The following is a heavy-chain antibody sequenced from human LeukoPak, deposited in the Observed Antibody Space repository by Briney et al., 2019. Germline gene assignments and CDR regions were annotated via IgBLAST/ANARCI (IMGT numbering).Heavy chain of an antibody. D-gene: IGHD2-2*02. J-gene: IGHJ6*04. V-gene: IGHV1-69*13. Sequence: SVKVSCKASGGTFSSYAISWVRQAPGQGLEWMGGIIPIFGTANYAQKFQGRVTITADESTSTAYMELSSLRSEDTAVYYCATRSGYCSSTSCYTWYYYYGMDVWGKGTTVTVFS. CDR2: IIPIFGTA. CDR1: GGTFSSYA. CDR3: ATRSGYCSSTSCYTWYYYYGMDV.